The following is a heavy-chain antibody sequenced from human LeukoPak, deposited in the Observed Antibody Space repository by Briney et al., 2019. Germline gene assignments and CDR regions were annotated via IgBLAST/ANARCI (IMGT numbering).Heavy chain of an antibody. Sequence: PSETLSLTCTVSSGSISSYYWSWIRQPPGKGLEWIGYIYYSGSTNYNPSLKSRVTISVDTSKNQFSLKLSSVTAADTAVYYCARVPGIPDALDIWGQGTMVTVSS. CDR3: ARVPGIPDALDI. J-gene: IGHJ3*02. D-gene: IGHD1-14*01. CDR1: SGSISSYY. CDR2: IYYSGST. V-gene: IGHV4-59*01.